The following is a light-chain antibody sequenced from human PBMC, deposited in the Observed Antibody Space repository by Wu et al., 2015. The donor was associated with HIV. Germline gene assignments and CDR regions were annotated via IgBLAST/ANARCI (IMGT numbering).Light chain of an antibody. CDR2: KAS. Sequence: DIQMTQSPSTLSASVGDRVTITCRASQSIGSWLAWYQQKPRKAPNLLIYKASSLESGVPSRFSGSGSGTEFTLTISSLQPDDFATYYCQQYDTYSYSFGQGTKLEIK. CDR1: QSIGSW. CDR3: QQYDTYSYS. J-gene: IGKJ2*03. V-gene: IGKV1-5*03.